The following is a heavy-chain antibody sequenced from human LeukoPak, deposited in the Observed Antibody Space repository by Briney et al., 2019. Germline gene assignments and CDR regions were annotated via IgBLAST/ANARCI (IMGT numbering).Heavy chain of an antibody. V-gene: IGHV3-15*07. J-gene: IGHJ4*02. CDR2: IKSKTDGETI. CDR3: STPSF. Sequence: SGVSLRLSCATSGFIFTNAWMKWVRQAPGKGLEWVGRIKSKTDGETIDYAAPVKGRFTISRDDSKNTLYLQMDNLKTEDTAIYYCSTPSFWGQGTLVTVSS. CDR1: GFIFTNAW.